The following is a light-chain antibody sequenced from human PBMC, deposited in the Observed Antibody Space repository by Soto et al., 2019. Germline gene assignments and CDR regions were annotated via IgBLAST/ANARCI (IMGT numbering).Light chain of an antibody. V-gene: IGKV3-20*01. CDR1: QSVSNNY. Sequence: EIVLTQSPGTLSLSPGERATLSCRASQSVSNNYLAWYQQKPGQAPRLLIYGASHRATGIPDRFSGSGSGTDFPLTISRLEPEDFAVYYCQQYGSSGTFGQGTKGEIK. J-gene: IGKJ1*01. CDR3: QQYGSSGT. CDR2: GAS.